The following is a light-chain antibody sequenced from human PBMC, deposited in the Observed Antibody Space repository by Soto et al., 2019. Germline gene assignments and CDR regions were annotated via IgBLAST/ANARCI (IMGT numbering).Light chain of an antibody. CDR2: DVS. Sequence: EIALTQSPATLSLSPGERATLSCRASQSVRNYLAWYQQKPGQAPRLLIYDVSNRATGIPARFSGSESGTDLNLNISSLEPEDFAVYYCQQRSPWPLTFGGGTKVEMK. CDR1: QSVRNY. CDR3: QQRSPWPLT. V-gene: IGKV3-11*01. J-gene: IGKJ4*01.